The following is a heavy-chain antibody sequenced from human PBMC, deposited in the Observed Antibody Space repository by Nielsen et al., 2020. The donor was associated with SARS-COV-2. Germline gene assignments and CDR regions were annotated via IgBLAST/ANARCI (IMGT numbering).Heavy chain of an antibody. Sequence: GESLKIPCAASGFTFNSYTMNWVRQAPGKGLEWVSSITGSSRYIYSADSVKGRFTISRDSAKNSVFLQMNSLRAEDTAVYYCARGGYCTAGTCYHDYWGRGTLVTVSS. CDR1: GFTFNSYT. J-gene: IGHJ4*02. CDR2: ITGSSRYI. D-gene: IGHD2-15*01. CDR3: ARGGYCTAGTCYHDY. V-gene: IGHV3-21*01.